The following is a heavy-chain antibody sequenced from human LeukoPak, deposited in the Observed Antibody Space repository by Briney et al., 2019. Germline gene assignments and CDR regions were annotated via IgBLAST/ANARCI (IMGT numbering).Heavy chain of an antibody. Sequence: GGSLRLSCAASGFTFSSYAMSWVRQAPGKGLEWVSSISSSSSYIYYADSVKGRFTISRDNAKNTLYLQMNSLRAEDTAVYYCVRDWGYDSSGYWQKYFDTWGQGTLVTVSS. CDR2: ISSSSSYI. CDR1: GFTFSSYA. V-gene: IGHV3-21*01. D-gene: IGHD3-22*01. CDR3: VRDWGYDSSGYWQKYFDT. J-gene: IGHJ4*02.